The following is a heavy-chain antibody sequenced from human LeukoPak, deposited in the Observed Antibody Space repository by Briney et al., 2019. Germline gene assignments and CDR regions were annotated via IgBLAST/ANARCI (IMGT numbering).Heavy chain of an antibody. CDR2: INHSGST. Sequence: PSETLSLTCAVYGGSFSGHYWSWIRQPPGKGLEWIGEINHSGSTNYNPSLKSRVTISVDTSKNQFSLKLSSVTAADTAVYYCARGSPPPAYYYDSSGYFGFDYWGQGTLVTVSS. V-gene: IGHV4-34*01. CDR1: GGSFSGHY. CDR3: ARGSPPPAYYYDSSGYFGFDY. J-gene: IGHJ4*02. D-gene: IGHD3-22*01.